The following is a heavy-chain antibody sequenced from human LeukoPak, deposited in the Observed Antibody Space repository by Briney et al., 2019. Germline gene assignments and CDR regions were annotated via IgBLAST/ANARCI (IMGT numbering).Heavy chain of an antibody. V-gene: IGHV1-2*06. D-gene: IGHD3-22*01. J-gene: IGHJ5*02. Sequence: ASVKVSCKASGYTFTCYYMHWVRQAPGQGLEWMGRINPNSGGTSYAQKFQGRVTMTRDTSISTAYMELNRLRSDDTAVYYCARDDNSGYYSGPWGQGTLVTVSS. CDR1: GYTFTCYY. CDR2: INPNSGGT. CDR3: ARDDNSGYYSGP.